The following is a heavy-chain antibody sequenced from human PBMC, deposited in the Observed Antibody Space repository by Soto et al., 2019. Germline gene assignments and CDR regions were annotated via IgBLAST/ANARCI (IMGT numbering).Heavy chain of an antibody. V-gene: IGHV3-9*01. CDR2: ISWTSGSI. CDR1: GFTFDDYA. Sequence: EVQLVESGGGLVQPGRSLRLSCAASGFTFDDYAMHWVRQAPGKGLEWVSGISWTSGSIGYADSVKGRFTISRDNAKNSLYLHMNSMRAEDTALYYCANDRRSSGWYWLAFDIWGQGTMVTVSS. J-gene: IGHJ3*02. CDR3: ANDRRSSGWYWLAFDI. D-gene: IGHD6-19*01.